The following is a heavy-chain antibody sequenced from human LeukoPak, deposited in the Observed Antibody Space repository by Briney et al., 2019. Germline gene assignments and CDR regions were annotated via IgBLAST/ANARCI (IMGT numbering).Heavy chain of an antibody. CDR3: ARGWSGYSY. CDR1: GVSFSGYY. Sequence: PSETLSLTCAVYGVSFSGYYWSWIRQPPGKGLEWIGEINHSGSTNYNPPLKGRVTISVDTSKNQFSLKLSSVTAADTAVYYCARGWSGYSYWGQGTLVTVSS. D-gene: IGHD3-3*01. J-gene: IGHJ4*02. V-gene: IGHV4-34*01. CDR2: INHSGST.